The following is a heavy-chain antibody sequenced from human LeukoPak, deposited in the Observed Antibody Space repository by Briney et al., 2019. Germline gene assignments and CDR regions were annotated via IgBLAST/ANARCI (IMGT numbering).Heavy chain of an antibody. CDR3: AREDPQTKVPEGMDV. J-gene: IGHJ6*02. Sequence: SQTLSLTCTVSGGSISSGASDWGWIRHHPKRGLEWVGYINHSGSTNYNPSLKSRVTISVDTSKNQFSLKLNSVTAADTAVYYCAREDPQTKVPEGMDVWGQGTTVTVSS. V-gene: IGHV4-31*03. CDR2: INHSGST. D-gene: IGHD4/OR15-4a*01. CDR1: GGSISSGASD.